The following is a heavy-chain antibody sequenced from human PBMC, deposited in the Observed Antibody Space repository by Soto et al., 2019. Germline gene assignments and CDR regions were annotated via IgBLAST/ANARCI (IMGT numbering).Heavy chain of an antibody. Sequence: QVQLVQSEAEVKKPGSSVKVSCKSSGLTFRSDSISWVRQAPGQGLEWMGGIIPISRTPTYAQKCQGRVKISADESTRTAYMEVTSLTFEDTAVYYCARGVASSDWGQGTLVTVSS. CDR2: IIPISRTP. J-gene: IGHJ4*02. D-gene: IGHD5-12*01. CDR1: GLTFRSDS. CDR3: ARGVASSD. V-gene: IGHV1-69*01.